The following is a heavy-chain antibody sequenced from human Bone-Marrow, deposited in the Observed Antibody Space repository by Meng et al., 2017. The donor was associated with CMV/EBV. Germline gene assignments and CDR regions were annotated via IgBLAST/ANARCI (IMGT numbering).Heavy chain of an antibody. Sequence: ASVKVSCKASGYTFTDYYIHWVRQAPGRGLEWMGWITPHNGDTHFAQKFQGRVTMTRDTSISTAYMELSRLRSDDTAVYYCARDYGAFDYWGQGTLVTVSS. J-gene: IGHJ4*02. CDR2: ITPHNGDT. V-gene: IGHV1-2*02. D-gene: IGHD3-16*01. CDR1: GYTFTDYY. CDR3: ARDYGAFDY.